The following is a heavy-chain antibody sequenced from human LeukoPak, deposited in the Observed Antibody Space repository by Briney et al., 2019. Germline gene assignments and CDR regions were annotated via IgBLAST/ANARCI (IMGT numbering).Heavy chain of an antibody. CDR1: GYTLTELS. Sequence: ASVKVSRKVSGYTLTELSMHWVRQAPGKGLEWMGGFDPEDGETIYAQKFQGRVTMTEDTSTDTAYMELSSLRSEDTAVYYCATGKYYDFWSGPYSWFDPWGQGTLVTVSS. J-gene: IGHJ5*02. CDR3: ATGKYYDFWSGPYSWFDP. V-gene: IGHV1-24*01. CDR2: FDPEDGET. D-gene: IGHD3-3*01.